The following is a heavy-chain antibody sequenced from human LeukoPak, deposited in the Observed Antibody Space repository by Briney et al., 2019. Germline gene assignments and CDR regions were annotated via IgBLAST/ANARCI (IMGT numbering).Heavy chain of an antibody. CDR2: LYRNGGT. CDR3: AKTRPGGSYDH. CDR1: GFSVSDNF. J-gene: IGHJ5*02. Sequence: GGSLRLSCAAAGFSVSDNFMSWVRQTPERGLEWVSVLYRNGGTRYADSVKDRFTISREDSKNTLYLQMDRLRAEDTAVYYCAKTRPGGSYDHWGQGTLVTVSS. V-gene: IGHV3-53*01. D-gene: IGHD1-26*01.